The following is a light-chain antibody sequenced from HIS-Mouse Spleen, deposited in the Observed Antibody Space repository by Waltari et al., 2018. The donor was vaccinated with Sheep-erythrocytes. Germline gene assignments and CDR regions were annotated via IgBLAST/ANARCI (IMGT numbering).Light chain of an antibody. CDR1: KLGDKY. CDR3: QAWDSSTYV. J-gene: IGLJ1*01. V-gene: IGLV3-1*01. CDR2: QDS. Sequence: SYELTQPPSVSVSPGQTASITCSGDKLGDKYARWYQQKPGQSPVLVIYQDSQRPSGIPERFAGSNAGNTATLTISGTQAMDEADYYCQAWDSSTYVFGTGTKVTVL.